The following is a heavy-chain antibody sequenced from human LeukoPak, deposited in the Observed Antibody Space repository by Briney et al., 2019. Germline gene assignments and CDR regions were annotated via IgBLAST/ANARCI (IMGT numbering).Heavy chain of an antibody. CDR1: GFTFSSYW. J-gene: IGHJ4*02. V-gene: IGHV3-7*01. Sequence: GGSLRLSCTASGFTFSSYWMSWVRQAPGKGLEWVANIKKDGSEKYYVDSVKGRFTISRDNAKTSLYLQMNTLRAEDTAVYYCARDLSGVTGFTYGRGIDYWGQGTLVTVSS. CDR3: ARDLSGVTGFTYGRGIDY. D-gene: IGHD5-18*01. CDR2: IKKDGSEK.